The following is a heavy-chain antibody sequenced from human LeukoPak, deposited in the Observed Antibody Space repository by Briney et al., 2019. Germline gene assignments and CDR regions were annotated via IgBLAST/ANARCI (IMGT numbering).Heavy chain of an antibody. D-gene: IGHD3-22*01. CDR2: IYYSGST. V-gene: IGHV4-59*01. Sequence: SETLSLTCTVSGGSISSYYWSWIRQPPGKGLEWFGYIYYSGSTNYNPSLKSRVTISVDTSKNQFSLKLSSVTAADTAVYYCAREKGYYDSSGYWAGNFDYWGQGTLVTVPS. CDR1: GGSISSYY. CDR3: AREKGYYDSSGYWAGNFDY. J-gene: IGHJ4*02.